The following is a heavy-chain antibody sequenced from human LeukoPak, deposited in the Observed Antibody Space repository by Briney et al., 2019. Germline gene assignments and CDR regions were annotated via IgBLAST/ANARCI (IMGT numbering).Heavy chain of an antibody. J-gene: IGHJ6*02. Sequence: SETLSLTCAVYGGSLSGYSWSWIRQPAGKGLEWIGRIYTSGSTNYNPSLKSRVTISVDTSKNQFSLKLSSVTAADTAVYYCAGTTVTTRPYYYYGMDVWGQGTTVTVSS. CDR1: GGSLSGYS. CDR2: IYTSGST. CDR3: AGTTVTTRPYYYYGMDV. V-gene: IGHV4-59*10. D-gene: IGHD4-17*01.